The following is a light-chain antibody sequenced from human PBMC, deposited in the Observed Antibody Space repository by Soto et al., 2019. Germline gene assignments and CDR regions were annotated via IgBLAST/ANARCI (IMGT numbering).Light chain of an antibody. J-gene: IGLJ2*01. Sequence: QSALTQPASVSGSPGQSITISCTGTSSDVGGYNYVSWYQQHPGKAPKLMIYDVSNRPSGVSNRFSGSKSGNTDSLTISGLQAEDEADYYCSSYTSSSTLGGVFGGGTKLTVL. CDR1: SSDVGGYNY. CDR2: DVS. V-gene: IGLV2-14*01. CDR3: SSYTSSSTLGGV.